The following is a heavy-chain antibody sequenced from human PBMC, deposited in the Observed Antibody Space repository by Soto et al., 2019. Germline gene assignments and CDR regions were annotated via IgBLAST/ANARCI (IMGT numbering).Heavy chain of an antibody. V-gene: IGHV4-59*08. CDR1: GSSITDYY. CDR3: AKHWRNADTPEF. CDR2: VYYTGST. Sequence: SETLSLTCTVSGSSITDYYWTWIRQPLGKRLEWIGYVYYTGSTNYNPSLKSRLTISLDTPKNQFSLKLSSVTAADTAVYFCAKHWRNADTPEFWGRGPLGTGSS. D-gene: IGHD3-3*02. J-gene: IGHJ4*02.